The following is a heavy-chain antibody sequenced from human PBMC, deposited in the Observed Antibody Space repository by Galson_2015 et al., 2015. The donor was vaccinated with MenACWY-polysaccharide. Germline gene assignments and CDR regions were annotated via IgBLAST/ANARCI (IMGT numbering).Heavy chain of an antibody. CDR1: GGSFSGYY. D-gene: IGHD5-24*01. Sequence: SETLSLTCAVYGGSFSGYYWSWIRQPPGKGLEWIGEINHSGSTNYNPSLKSRVTISVDTSKNQFSLKLSSVTAADTAVYYCARRREFDYWGQGTLVTVSS. V-gene: IGHV4-34*01. J-gene: IGHJ4*02. CDR2: INHSGST. CDR3: ARRREFDY.